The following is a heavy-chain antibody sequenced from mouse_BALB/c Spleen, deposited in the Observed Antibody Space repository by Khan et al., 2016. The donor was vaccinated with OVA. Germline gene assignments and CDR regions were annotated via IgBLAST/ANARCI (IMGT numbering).Heavy chain of an antibody. Sequence: EVQLQQSGPELVKPGASVKISCKASGYSFTGYFMNWVMQSHGKSLEWIGRINPHIGETFYNQKFRDKATLTVDESSSTAHMELRSLASEDSAVYYCARTYGSDFDSWGQGTTLTVSS. D-gene: IGHD1-1*01. CDR1: GYSFTGYF. CDR2: INPHIGET. J-gene: IGHJ2*01. V-gene: IGHV1-20*02. CDR3: ARTYGSDFDS.